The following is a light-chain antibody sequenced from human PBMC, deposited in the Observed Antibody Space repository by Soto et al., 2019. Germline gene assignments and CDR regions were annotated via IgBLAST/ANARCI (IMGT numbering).Light chain of an antibody. CDR2: AAS. Sequence: IPLTQSPSSLSASVGDRVTITWRASQSISSYLNWYQQKPGKAPKLLIYAASSLQSGVPSRFSGSGSGTDFTLTISSLQPEDFATYYCQQSYSTPRTFGQGTKVDIK. J-gene: IGKJ1*01. V-gene: IGKV1-39*01. CDR3: QQSYSTPRT. CDR1: QSISSY.